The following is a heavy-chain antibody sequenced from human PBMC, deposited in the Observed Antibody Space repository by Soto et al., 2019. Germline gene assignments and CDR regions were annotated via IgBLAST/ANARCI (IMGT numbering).Heavy chain of an antibody. CDR3: ARDLLTGYYSPPQDY. J-gene: IGHJ4*02. V-gene: IGHV3-49*04. D-gene: IGHD3-9*01. Sequence: SLRLSCATSGFNFADYALSWVRQAPGKGLEWVGYIRSKAYGGTADYAASVTGRFTISRDDSKSIAYLQMNSLKTEDTAVYYCARDLLTGYYSPPQDYWGQGTLVTVSS. CDR2: IRSKAYGGTA. CDR1: GFNFADYA.